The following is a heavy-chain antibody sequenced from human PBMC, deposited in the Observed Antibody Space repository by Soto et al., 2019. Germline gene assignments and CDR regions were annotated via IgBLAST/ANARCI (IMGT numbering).Heavy chain of an antibody. CDR1: GGTFSSYA. CDR3: ARHPYYDILTGYYGDYYYYYGMDV. Sequence: GASVKVSCKASGGTFSSYAISWVRQAPGQGLEWMGGIIPIFGTANYAQKFQGRVTITADESTSTAYMELRSLRSDDTAVYYCARHPYYDILTGYYGDYYYYYGMDVWGQGTTVTVSS. CDR2: IIPIFGTA. D-gene: IGHD3-9*01. J-gene: IGHJ6*02. V-gene: IGHV1-69*13.